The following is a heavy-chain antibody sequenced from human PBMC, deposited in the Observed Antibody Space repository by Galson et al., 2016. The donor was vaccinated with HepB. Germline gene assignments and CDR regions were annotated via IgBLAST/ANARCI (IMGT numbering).Heavy chain of an antibody. D-gene: IGHD2-8*02. CDR1: GFTFSSYA. J-gene: IGHJ6*02. CDR3: AKDTGYYGMDV. CDR2: ISGSGGST. Sequence: SLRLSCAASGFTFSSYAMSWVRQAPGKGLEWVSVISGSGGSTNYADSVKGRFTISRDNSKNTLYLQMNSLRAENTAVYYCAKDTGYYGMDVWGQGTTVTVSS. V-gene: IGHV3-23*01.